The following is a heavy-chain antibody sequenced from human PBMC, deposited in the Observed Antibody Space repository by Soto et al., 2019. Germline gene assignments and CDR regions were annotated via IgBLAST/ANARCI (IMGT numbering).Heavy chain of an antibody. D-gene: IGHD2-15*01. Sequence: GGSLRLSCAASGFTFSSYGMHWVRQAPGKGLEWVAVISYDGSNKYYADSVKGRFTISRDNSKNTLYLQMNSLRAEDTAVYYCAKDLGYCSGGSCYSVFAFDYWGQGTLVTVSS. CDR3: AKDLGYCSGGSCYSVFAFDY. CDR1: GFTFSSYG. J-gene: IGHJ4*02. V-gene: IGHV3-30*18. CDR2: ISYDGSNK.